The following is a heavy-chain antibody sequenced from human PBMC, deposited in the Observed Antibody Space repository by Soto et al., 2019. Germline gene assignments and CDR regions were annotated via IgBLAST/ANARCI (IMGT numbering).Heavy chain of an antibody. J-gene: IGHJ4*02. CDR2: MQPGTGRT. CDR3: ARGVSAGVDY. CDR1: GYSFTSLD. V-gene: IGHV1-8*01. D-gene: IGHD1-26*01. Sequence: QVQLVQSGAEVREPGASVKVSCKASGYSFTSLDINWVRQTAGQGLEWMGWMQPGTGRTGYAQKFQGRVTMTRDTSINTAYMEPTTLTSDDTAFYYCARGVSAGVDYWGQGTLVTVSS.